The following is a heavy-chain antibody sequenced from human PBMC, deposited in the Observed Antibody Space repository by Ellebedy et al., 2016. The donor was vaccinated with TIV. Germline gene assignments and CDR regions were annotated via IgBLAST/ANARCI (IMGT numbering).Heavy chain of an antibody. V-gene: IGHV1-18*01. CDR2: ISVYNGNT. Sequence: ASVKVSCXASGGTFSSYAISWVRQAPGQGLEWMGWISVYNGNTEYAQKLQDRVTLTTDTSTSAAYMELRSLRSDDTAVYYCTRDHSGSGSARGYWGQGTLVTVSS. D-gene: IGHD3-10*01. CDR3: TRDHSGSGSARGY. J-gene: IGHJ4*02. CDR1: GGTFSSYA.